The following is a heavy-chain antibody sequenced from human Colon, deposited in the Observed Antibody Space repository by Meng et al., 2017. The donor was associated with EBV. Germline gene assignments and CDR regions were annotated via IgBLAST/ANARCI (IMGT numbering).Heavy chain of an antibody. V-gene: IGHV4-34*01. CDR1: GGSFSGYY. CDR2: INHSGST. J-gene: IGHJ4*02. D-gene: IGHD1-26*01. Sequence: VPLQQWGPGLVKPSGTLSLTCAGYGGSFSGYYWSWIRQPPEKGLEWIGEINHSGSTNYNPSLKSRVTISVDTSKKQFSLKLSSVTAADTAVYYCARGPGGSYYLYYFDYWGQGTLVTVSS. CDR3: ARGPGGSYYLYYFDY.